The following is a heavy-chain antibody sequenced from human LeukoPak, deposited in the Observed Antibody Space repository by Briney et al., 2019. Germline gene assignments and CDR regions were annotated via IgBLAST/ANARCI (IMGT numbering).Heavy chain of an antibody. J-gene: IGHJ4*02. CDR1: GFTFSHYG. D-gene: IGHD4-11*01. CDR3: AKDAQRGFDYSNSLDK. Sequence: GRSLRLSCASSGFTFSHYGMHWVRQAPGKGLEWVAVIWTDGTNSFYGDPVKGRFTISRDNFQRTVYLQMNSLRAEDTAVYYCAKDAQRGFDYSNSLDKWGQGTLVTVSS. CDR2: IWTDGTNS. V-gene: IGHV3-33*06.